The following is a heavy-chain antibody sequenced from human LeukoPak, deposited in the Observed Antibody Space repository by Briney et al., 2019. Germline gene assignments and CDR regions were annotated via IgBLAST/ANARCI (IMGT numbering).Heavy chain of an antibody. Sequence: GGSLRLSCAASGFTFSSYSMNWVRQAPGKGLEWVSSISSSSSYIYYADSVKGRFSISRDNAKKSLYMQMNSLRAEDTAVYYCARGYSNYGYVFDIWGQGTRATVSS. CDR1: GFTFSSYS. V-gene: IGHV3-21*01. D-gene: IGHD4-11*01. J-gene: IGHJ3*02. CDR3: ARGYSNYGYVFDI. CDR2: ISSSSSYI.